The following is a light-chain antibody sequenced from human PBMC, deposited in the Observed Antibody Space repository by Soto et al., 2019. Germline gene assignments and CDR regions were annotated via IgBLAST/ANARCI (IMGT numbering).Light chain of an antibody. J-gene: IGKJ4*01. Sequence: EIVLTQSPATLSLSPGERATLSCRASQSIGYYLAWYQEKPGQAPRLLIYDASIRATGIPARFSGSWSGTDFTLTISSLQPEDFATYYCQQSYSTPLTFGGGTKVEIK. CDR2: DAS. CDR1: QSIGYY. V-gene: IGKV3-11*01. CDR3: QQSYSTPLT.